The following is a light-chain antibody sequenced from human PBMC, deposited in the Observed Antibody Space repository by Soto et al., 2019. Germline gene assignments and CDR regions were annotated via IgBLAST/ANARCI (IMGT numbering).Light chain of an antibody. CDR2: QAS. CDR3: QQYTIYSWT. Sequence: DIKMTQSPSTLSAYVGDRVTITCRASQSVSGWLAWYQQKPGEAPKLLISQASSLESGVPSRFSGSGSETEFTLTISCLQPDDFTGYYCQQYTIYSWTFGQGTNVDIK. J-gene: IGKJ1*01. CDR1: QSVSGW. V-gene: IGKV1-5*03.